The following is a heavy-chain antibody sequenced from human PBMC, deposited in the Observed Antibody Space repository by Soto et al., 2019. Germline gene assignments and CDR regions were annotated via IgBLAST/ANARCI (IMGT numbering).Heavy chain of an antibody. Sequence: GDSVNVSCKASGGTFSSYAISWVRQAPGQGLEWMGGIIPIFGTANYAQKFQSRVTITADESTSTAYMELSSLRSEDTAVYYCARNTSPYSSGWYLGDYWGQGTLVTVSS. V-gene: IGHV1-69*13. J-gene: IGHJ4*02. D-gene: IGHD6-19*01. CDR2: IIPIFGTA. CDR3: ARNTSPYSSGWYLGDY. CDR1: GGTFSSYA.